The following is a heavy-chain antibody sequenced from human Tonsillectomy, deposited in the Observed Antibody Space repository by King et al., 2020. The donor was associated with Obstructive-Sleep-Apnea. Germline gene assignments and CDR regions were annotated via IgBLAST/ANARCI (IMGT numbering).Heavy chain of an antibody. V-gene: IGHV3-11*01. D-gene: IGHD2-2*01. J-gene: IGHJ4*02. CDR2: ISSSIITI. Sequence: HVQLVESGGGLVKPGGSLRLSCAASGFTFSDYYMTWIRQAPGKGLEWVSYISSSIITIYYADSVRGRFPVSRDNAKNSPYLQMNSLRAEDTAVYYCARDFGTYAVDYWGQGTLVTVSS. CDR3: ARDFGTYAVDY. CDR1: GFTFSDYY.